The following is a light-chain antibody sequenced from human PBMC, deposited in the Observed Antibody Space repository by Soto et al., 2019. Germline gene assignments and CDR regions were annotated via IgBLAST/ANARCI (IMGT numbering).Light chain of an antibody. CDR1: SDHSNYA. CDR3: QNCDTSIQL. V-gene: IGLV4-69*01. Sequence: QSVLTQSPSASASLGHSVKLTCTLSSDHSNYAIACHQQQPQKGPRILIKLNTNDRHSQGDAIPDRFSDSSSGAERYLTSSSLESEDEADYSGQNCDTSIQLFGGGTKLTVL. CDR2: LNTNDRH. J-gene: IGLJ3*02.